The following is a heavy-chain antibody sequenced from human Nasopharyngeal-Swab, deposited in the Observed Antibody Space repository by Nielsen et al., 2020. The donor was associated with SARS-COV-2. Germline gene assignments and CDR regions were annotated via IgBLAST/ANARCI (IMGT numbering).Heavy chain of an antibody. CDR2: ISAYNGNT. Sequence: SVTVPRMASRYTLTSYVISWVRQAPGQGLEWMGWISAYNGNTNYAQKLQGRVTMTTDTSTSTAYMELRSLRSDDTAVYYCARGAHYYYGMDVWGQGTTVTVSS. CDR3: ARGAHYYYGMDV. V-gene: IGHV1-18*01. CDR1: RYTLTSYV. J-gene: IGHJ6*02.